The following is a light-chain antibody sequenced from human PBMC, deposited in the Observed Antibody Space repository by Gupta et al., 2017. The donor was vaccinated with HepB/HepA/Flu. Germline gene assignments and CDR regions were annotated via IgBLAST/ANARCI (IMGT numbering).Light chain of an antibody. J-gene: IGKJ5*01. CDR3: QRYGSALSIT. Sequence: DIVLTQSPGTLSLSPGERATLSCRASQSVSSSYLSWFQQKPGQAPRLLIYGASSRATGIPDRCSGSGSGTDFTLTSSRLEPEDFAVDNGQRYGSALSITFGQGTRLEIK. V-gene: IGKV3-20*01. CDR2: GAS. CDR1: QSVSSSY.